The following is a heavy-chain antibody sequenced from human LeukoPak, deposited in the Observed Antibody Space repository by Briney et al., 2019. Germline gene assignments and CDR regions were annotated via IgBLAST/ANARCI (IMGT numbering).Heavy chain of an antibody. D-gene: IGHD6-19*01. V-gene: IGHV4-38-2*02. CDR1: GYSISSGYY. J-gene: IGHJ4*02. Sequence: SETLSLTCTVSGYSISSGYYWGWIRQPPGKGLEWIGSIYHSGSTYYNPSLKSRVTISVDKSKNQFSLKLSSVTAADTAVYYCARDTEDSSGWYDYWGQGTLVTVSS. CDR3: ARDTEDSSGWYDY. CDR2: IYHSGST.